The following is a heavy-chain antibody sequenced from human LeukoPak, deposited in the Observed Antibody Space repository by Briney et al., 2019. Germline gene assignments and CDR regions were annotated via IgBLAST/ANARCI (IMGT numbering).Heavy chain of an antibody. CDR2: IRYDGSDK. V-gene: IGHV3-30*02. CDR3: TRAGGLVRGVHYYYYMDV. Sequence: GGSLRLSCAASGFTFSTYGMHWVRQAPGKGLEWVAFIRYDGSDKYYADSVKGRFTISRDNSKNTLSLQMNSLRPEDTAVYYCTRAGGLVRGVHYYYYMDVWGKGTTVTISS. D-gene: IGHD3-10*01. CDR1: GFTFSTYG. J-gene: IGHJ6*03.